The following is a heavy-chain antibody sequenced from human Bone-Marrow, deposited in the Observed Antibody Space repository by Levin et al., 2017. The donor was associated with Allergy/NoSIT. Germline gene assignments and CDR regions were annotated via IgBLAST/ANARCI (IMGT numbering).Heavy chain of an antibody. CDR3: AKRQVWELHFDS. J-gene: IGHJ4*02. Sequence: AGGSLRLSCEGSGFTFSDYGMSWVRQAPGKGLEWVSDVSNYGDDTQYADSVKGRFTISRDNAKNTLYLHMNSLRPDDTAVYYCAKRQVWELHFDSWGQGTLATVSS. CDR1: GFTFSDYG. D-gene: IGHD3-16*01. CDR2: VSNYGDDT. V-gene: IGHV3-23*01.